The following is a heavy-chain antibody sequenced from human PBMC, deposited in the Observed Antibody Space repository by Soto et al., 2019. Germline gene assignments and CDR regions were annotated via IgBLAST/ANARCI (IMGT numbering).Heavy chain of an antibody. Sequence: AGGSLRLSCAASGFTFSSYAMSWVRQAPGKGLEWVSAISGSGGSTYYADSVKGRFTISRDNSKNTLYLQMNSLRAEDTAVYYCAKAGGSYSEPFDYWGQGTLVTVSS. CDR3: AKAGGSYSEPFDY. V-gene: IGHV3-23*01. D-gene: IGHD1-26*01. CDR1: GFTFSSYA. J-gene: IGHJ4*02. CDR2: ISGSGGST.